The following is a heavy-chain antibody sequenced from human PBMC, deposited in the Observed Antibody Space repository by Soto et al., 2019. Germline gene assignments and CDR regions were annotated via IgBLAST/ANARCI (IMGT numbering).Heavy chain of an antibody. V-gene: IGHV3-74*01. D-gene: IGHD2-21*01. J-gene: IGHJ3*02. CDR3: AREEGWGSVLDAFDI. Sequence: PGGSLRLSCAASGFTFSSYWMHWVRQAPGKGLVWVSRINSDGSSTSYADSVKGRFTISRDNAKNTLYLQMNSLRAEDTAVYYCAREEGWGSVLDAFDIWGRGTMVTVSS. CDR1: GFTFSSYW. CDR2: INSDGSST.